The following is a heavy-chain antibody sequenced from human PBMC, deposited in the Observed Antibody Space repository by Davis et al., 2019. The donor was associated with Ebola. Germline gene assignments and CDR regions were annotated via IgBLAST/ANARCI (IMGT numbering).Heavy chain of an antibody. V-gene: IGHV1-2*06. CDR1: GYTFTAFF. Sequence: ASVKVSCKASGYTFTAFFIHWVRQAPGQGLEWLGRINPKSGATKYTQKFQGRVTMTRDSSINTAYMELGSLRSDDTAVYYCARDGQQQLLVDTWFDPWGQGTLVTVSS. D-gene: IGHD6-13*01. CDR3: ARDGQQQLLVDTWFDP. J-gene: IGHJ5*02. CDR2: INPKSGAT.